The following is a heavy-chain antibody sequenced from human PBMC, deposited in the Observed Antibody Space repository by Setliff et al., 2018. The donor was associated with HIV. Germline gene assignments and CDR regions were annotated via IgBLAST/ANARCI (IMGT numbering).Heavy chain of an antibody. D-gene: IGHD3-22*01. Sequence: GGSLRLSCAASGFTFSRYGLHWVRQAPGKGLEWVSSIGNTGTSSYYADSVKGRFTISRDTSKNSLFLEMTSLRGEDTAIYYCVRDSYSFYDGTYSYFPLDSWGQGSLVTVSS. V-gene: IGHV3-23*01. CDR1: GFTFSRYG. CDR2: IGNTGTSS. J-gene: IGHJ4*02. CDR3: VRDSYSFYDGTYSYFPLDS.